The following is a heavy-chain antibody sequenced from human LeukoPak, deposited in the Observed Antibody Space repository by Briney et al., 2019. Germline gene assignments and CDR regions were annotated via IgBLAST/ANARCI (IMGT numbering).Heavy chain of an antibody. Sequence: GGSLRLSCAASGFTFSSYWMSWVRQAPGKGLEWVANIKQDGSENYYVDSVKGRFTISRDNAKNSLYLQMNSLRAEDTAVYYCARDYDEGRFDYWGQGNLVTVSS. D-gene: IGHD3-22*01. CDR1: GFTFSSYW. CDR3: ARDYDEGRFDY. V-gene: IGHV3-7*01. J-gene: IGHJ4*02. CDR2: IKQDGSEN.